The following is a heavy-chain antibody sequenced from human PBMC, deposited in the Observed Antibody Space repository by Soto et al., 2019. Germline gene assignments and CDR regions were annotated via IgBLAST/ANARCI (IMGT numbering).Heavy chain of an antibody. V-gene: IGHV4-34*01. Sequence: SETLSLTCAVYGGSFSGYYWSWIRQPPGKGLEWIGEINHSGSTNYNPSLKSRVTISVDTSKNQFSLKLSSVTAADTAVYYCARGWSYYYYYMDVWGKGTTVTVSS. CDR1: GGSFSGYY. CDR2: INHSGST. CDR3: ARGWSYYYYYMDV. J-gene: IGHJ6*03. D-gene: IGHD3-3*01.